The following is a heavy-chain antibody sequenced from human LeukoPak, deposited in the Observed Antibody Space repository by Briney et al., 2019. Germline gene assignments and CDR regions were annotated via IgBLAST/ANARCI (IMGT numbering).Heavy chain of an antibody. J-gene: IGHJ6*03. CDR3: ARIPGRLRADYYYYYMDV. V-gene: IGHV1-46*01. Sequence: ASVKVSCKASGYAFTSYYMHSVRQAPGQGLEWMGIINPSGGSTSSAQKFQGRVTMTWDMSTSTVYMELRSLRSDDTAVYYCARIPGRLRADYYYYYMDVWGKGTTVTVSS. D-gene: IGHD5-12*01. CDR1: GYAFTSYY. CDR2: INPSGGST.